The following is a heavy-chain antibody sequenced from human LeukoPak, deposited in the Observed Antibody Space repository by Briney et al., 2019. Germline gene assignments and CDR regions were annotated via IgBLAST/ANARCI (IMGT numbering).Heavy chain of an antibody. J-gene: IGHJ4*02. Sequence: ASVKVSCKASGGTFSSYAISWVRQAPGQGLEWMGRIVPILGIANYAQKFQGRVTITADKSTSTAYMELSSLRSEDTAVYYCARDRSPLEVATSGDDYWGQGTLVTVSS. CDR1: GGTFSSYA. CDR2: IVPILGIA. D-gene: IGHD5-24*01. V-gene: IGHV1-69*04. CDR3: ARDRSPLEVATSGDDY.